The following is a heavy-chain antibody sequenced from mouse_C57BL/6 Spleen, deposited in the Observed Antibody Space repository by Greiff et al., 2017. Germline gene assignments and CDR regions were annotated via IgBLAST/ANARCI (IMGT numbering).Heavy chain of an antibody. V-gene: IGHV1-4*01. CDR2: INPSSGYT. J-gene: IGHJ3*01. D-gene: IGHD3-2*02. CDR1: GYTFTSYT. Sequence: LQESGAELARPGASVKMSCKASGYTFTSYTMHWVKQRPGQGLEWIGYINPSSGYTKYNQKFKDKATLTADKSSSTAYMQLSSLTSEDSAVYYCARGGTAQAPWFAYWGQGTLVTVSA. CDR3: ARGGTAQAPWFAY.